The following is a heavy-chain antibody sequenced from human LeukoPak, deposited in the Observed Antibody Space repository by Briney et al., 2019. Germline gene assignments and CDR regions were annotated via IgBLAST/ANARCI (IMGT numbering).Heavy chain of an antibody. J-gene: IGHJ6*03. CDR1: GGSISSYY. D-gene: IGHD5-18*01. CDR3: ARVDTAMVNNYYYYYMDV. V-gene: IGHV4-59*08. CDR2: IYYSGST. Sequence: SETLSLTCTVSGGSISSYYWSWIRQPPGKGLEWIGYIYYSGSTNYNPSLKSRVTISVDTSKNQFSLKLSSVTAADTAVYYCARVDTAMVNNYYYYYMDVWGKGTTVTISS.